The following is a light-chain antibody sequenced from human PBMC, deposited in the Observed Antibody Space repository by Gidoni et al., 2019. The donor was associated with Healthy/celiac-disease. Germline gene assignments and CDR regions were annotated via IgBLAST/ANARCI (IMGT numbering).Light chain of an antibody. CDR3: QQYYSTPLT. CDR2: WAS. V-gene: IGKV4-1*01. CDR1: QSVLYSSNNKSY. J-gene: IGKJ4*01. Sequence: DIVITQSPDYLAVSLGETATINCKSSQSVLYSSNNKSYLAWYQQKPGQPPKLLIYWASTRESGVPDRFSGSGSGTDFTLTISSLQAEDVAVYYCQQYYSTPLTFGGGTKVEIK.